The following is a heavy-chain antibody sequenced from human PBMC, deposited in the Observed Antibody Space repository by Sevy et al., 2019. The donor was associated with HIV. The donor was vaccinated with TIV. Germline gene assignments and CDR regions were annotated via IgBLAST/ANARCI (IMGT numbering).Heavy chain of an antibody. Sequence: GGCLRLSCAASGFTFSSYWMSWVRQAPGGGLEWVANIKQDGSESHYIDSVKGRFTISRDNAKNSLHLQMNNLRVDDMAVYYCVRVESQYYALWRGYNRPDYWGQGTLVTVSS. D-gene: IGHD3-3*01. V-gene: IGHV3-7*01. CDR2: IKQDGSES. CDR1: GFTFSSYW. CDR3: VRVESQYYALWRGYNRPDY. J-gene: IGHJ4*02.